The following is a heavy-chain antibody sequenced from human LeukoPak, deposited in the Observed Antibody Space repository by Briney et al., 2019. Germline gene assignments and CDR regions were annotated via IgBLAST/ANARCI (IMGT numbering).Heavy chain of an antibody. CDR2: ISDSGDDT. Sequence: GGSLRLSCTGSGFTFSNYVMSWVRQAPGKRLEWVSGISDSGDDTDYADSVKGRFTISRDNAKNTVSLQMNSLRAEDTAVYYCVRDLILVDTPGDDFDYWGQGALVTVSS. CDR1: GFTFSNYV. CDR3: VRDLILVDTPGDDFDY. J-gene: IGHJ4*02. V-gene: IGHV3-23*01. D-gene: IGHD4-23*01.